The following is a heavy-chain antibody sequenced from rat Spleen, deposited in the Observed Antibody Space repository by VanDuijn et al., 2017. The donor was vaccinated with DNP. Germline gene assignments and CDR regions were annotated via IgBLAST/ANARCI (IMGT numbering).Heavy chain of an antibody. J-gene: IGHJ2*01. CDR1: GYSITSSYR. CDR2: IKSAGST. V-gene: IGHV3-3*01. CDR3: ASFSSYIG. D-gene: IGHD1-2*01. Sequence: EVQLQESGPGLVKPSQSLSLTCSVTGYSITSSYRWNWIRKFPGNKREWMGYIKSAGSTNYNPSLKSRISITRDTSKNQFFLQVNSVATEDTATYYCASFSSYIGWGQGVMVTVSS.